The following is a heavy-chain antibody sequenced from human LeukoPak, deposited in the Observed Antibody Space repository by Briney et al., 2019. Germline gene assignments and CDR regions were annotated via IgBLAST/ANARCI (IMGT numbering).Heavy chain of an antibody. CDR3: AKGYYYMDV. CDR1: GGSISSSSYY. Sequence: SETLSLTCTVSGGSISSSSYYWGWIRQPPGKWLEWIGSIYYSGSTYYNPSLKSRATISVDTSKNQFSLKLNSVTAADTAVYYCAKGYYYMDVWGKGTTVTISS. CDR2: IYYSGST. V-gene: IGHV4-39*01. J-gene: IGHJ6*03.